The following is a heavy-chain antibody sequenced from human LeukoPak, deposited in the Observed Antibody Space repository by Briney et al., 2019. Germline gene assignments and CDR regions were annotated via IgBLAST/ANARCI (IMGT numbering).Heavy chain of an antibody. Sequence: SETLSLTCTVSGGSISSYYWSWTRQPAGKGLEWIGRIYTSGSTNYNPSLKSRVTMSVDTSKNQFSLKLSSVTAADTAVYYCAREGSAGAVARGFDYWGQGTLVTVSS. D-gene: IGHD6-19*01. CDR3: AREGSAGAVARGFDY. V-gene: IGHV4-4*07. J-gene: IGHJ4*02. CDR2: IYTSGST. CDR1: GGSISSYY.